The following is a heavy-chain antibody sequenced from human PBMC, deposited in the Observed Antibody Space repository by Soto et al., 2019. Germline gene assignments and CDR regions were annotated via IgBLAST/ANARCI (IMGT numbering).Heavy chain of an antibody. CDR1: GGSISSGGYY. J-gene: IGHJ5*02. CDR3: ARSHLPEIRFLEWLTQSGFDP. Sequence: SETLSLTCTVSGGSISSGGYYWSWIRQHPGKGLEWIGYIYYSGSTYYNPSLKSRVTISVDTSKNQFSLKLSSVTAADTAVYYCARSHLPEIRFLEWLTQSGFDPWGQGTLVTVSS. V-gene: IGHV4-31*03. D-gene: IGHD3-3*01. CDR2: IYYSGST.